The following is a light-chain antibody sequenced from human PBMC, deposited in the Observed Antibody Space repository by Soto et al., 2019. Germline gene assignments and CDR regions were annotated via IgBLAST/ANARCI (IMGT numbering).Light chain of an antibody. CDR3: YSFAGSTTFSYV. Sequence: QSALTRPASVCGSPGQSISISCTGTSSDVVTYNLVSWYQQHPGKAPTVLIYEGTKRPSGVSNRFSGSKSGNTASLTISGLQTEDEADYYCYSFAGSTTFSYVFGPGTKVTVL. J-gene: IGLJ1*01. CDR1: SSDVVTYNL. V-gene: IGLV2-23*03. CDR2: EGT.